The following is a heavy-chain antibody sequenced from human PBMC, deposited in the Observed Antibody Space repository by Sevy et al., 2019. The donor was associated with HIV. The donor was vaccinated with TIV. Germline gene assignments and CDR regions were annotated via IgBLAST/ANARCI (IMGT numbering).Heavy chain of an antibody. CDR2: MNYNSGNT. D-gene: IGHD3-22*01. CDR1: GYTFTSYV. J-gene: IGHJ6*02. Sequence: ASVKVSCKASGYTFTSYVINWVRQATGQGLEWMGWMNYNSGNTGYAQKFQGRVTMTRNTSISTAYMELSSLRSEDTVVYYCARYYYDSTGYYDYNGMDVWGQGTTVTVSS. V-gene: IGHV1-8*01. CDR3: ARYYYDSTGYYDYNGMDV.